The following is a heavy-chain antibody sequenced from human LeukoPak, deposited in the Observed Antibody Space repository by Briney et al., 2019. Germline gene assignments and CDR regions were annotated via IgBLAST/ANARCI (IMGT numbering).Heavy chain of an antibody. D-gene: IGHD3-10*01. CDR2: IYYSGST. Sequence: SSETLSLTCTVSGGSISSYYWSWIRQPPGKGLEWIGYIYYSGSTNYNASLKSRVTISVDTSKNQFSLKLSSVTAADTAVYYCARRGAGHYYYYGMDVWGQGTTVTVSS. CDR1: GGSISSYY. V-gene: IGHV4-59*01. CDR3: ARRGAGHYYYYGMDV. J-gene: IGHJ6*02.